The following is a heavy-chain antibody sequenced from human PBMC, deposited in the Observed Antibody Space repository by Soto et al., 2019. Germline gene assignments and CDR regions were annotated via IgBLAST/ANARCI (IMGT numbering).Heavy chain of an antibody. J-gene: IGHJ6*04. CDR1: GYTFTSYD. Sequence: ASVKVSCKASGYTFTSYDINWVRQATGQGLEWMGWMNPNSGNTGYAQKLQGRVTMTRNTSISTAYMELSSLRSEDTAVYYCATVIDYCTNGVCYTGLDVWGKGTTVTVSS. CDR3: ATVIDYCTNGVCYTGLDV. D-gene: IGHD2-8*01. CDR2: MNPNSGNT. V-gene: IGHV1-8*01.